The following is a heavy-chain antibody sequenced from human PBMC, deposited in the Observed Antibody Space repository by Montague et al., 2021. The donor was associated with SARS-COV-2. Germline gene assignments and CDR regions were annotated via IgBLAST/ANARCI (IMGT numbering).Heavy chain of an antibody. Sequence: SLRLSCAASGFTFDDYAMHWVRQAPGKGLEWVSGISWDSGRRGYADSVKGRFTISRDNAKNSLYLQMTSLRTEDTAFYYCAKDIAGSYFSYDAFDTWGQGTMGTGSS. CDR3: AKDIAGSYFSYDAFDT. CDR1: GFTFDDYA. CDR2: ISWDSGRR. V-gene: IGHV3-9*01. D-gene: IGHD1-26*01. J-gene: IGHJ3*02.